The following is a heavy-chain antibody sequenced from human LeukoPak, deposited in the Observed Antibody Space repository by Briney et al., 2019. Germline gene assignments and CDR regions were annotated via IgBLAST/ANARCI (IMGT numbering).Heavy chain of an antibody. Sequence: GGSLRLSCAASGFTFSSYAMSWVRQAPGKGLEWVSAISGSGGSTYYADSVKGRFTISRDNSKNTLYLQMNSLRAEDTAVYYCARGGGTIFGSGDAFDIWGQGTMVTVSS. CDR1: GFTFSSYA. CDR2: ISGSGGST. CDR3: ARGGGTIFGSGDAFDI. D-gene: IGHD3-3*01. J-gene: IGHJ3*02. V-gene: IGHV3-23*01.